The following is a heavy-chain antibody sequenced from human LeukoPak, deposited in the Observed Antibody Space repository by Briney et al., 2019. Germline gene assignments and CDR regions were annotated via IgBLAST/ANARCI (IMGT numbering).Heavy chain of an antibody. Sequence: AGRSLRLSCAASGFTVSSYGMHWVGQAPGKGLGWVAIIRNDGSNEYFADSVKGRFTISRDNSKNTLYLQMNSLRAEDTAVYYCARDLHVYYYGSGSYPEPLDYWGQGTLVTVSS. D-gene: IGHD3-10*01. V-gene: IGHV3-30*02. CDR2: IRNDGSNE. CDR3: ARDLHVYYYGSGSYPEPLDY. J-gene: IGHJ4*02. CDR1: GFTVSSYG.